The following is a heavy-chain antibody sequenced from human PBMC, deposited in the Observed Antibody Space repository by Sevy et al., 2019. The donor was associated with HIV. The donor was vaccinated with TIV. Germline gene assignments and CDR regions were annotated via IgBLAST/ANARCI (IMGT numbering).Heavy chain of an antibody. V-gene: IGHV3-53*01. D-gene: IGHD4-17*01. CDR2: VYSGGTT. CDR1: GFTVSTNY. J-gene: IGHJ4*02. CDR3: ARAKAGDYFDY. Sequence: GGSLRLSCAASGFTVSTNYMSWVRQPPGKGLEWVSVVYSGGTTYYADSVKGRFTISRDSSKNTLYLQMNGLSADDTAVYYCARAKAGDYFDYWGQGTLVTVSS.